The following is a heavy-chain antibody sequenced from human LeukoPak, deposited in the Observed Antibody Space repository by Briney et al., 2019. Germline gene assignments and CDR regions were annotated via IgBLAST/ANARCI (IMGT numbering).Heavy chain of an antibody. V-gene: IGHV3-23*01. CDR1: GFTFSSYA. CDR3: AKGSGYSSGWYTFDY. D-gene: IGHD6-19*01. CDR2: ISGSSSST. Sequence: PGGSLRLSCAASGFTFSSYAMSWVRQAPGKGLEWVSAISGSSSSTYYADSVKGRFTISRDNSKNTLYLQMNSLRAEDTAVYYCAKGSGYSSGWYTFDYWGQGTLVTVSS. J-gene: IGHJ4*02.